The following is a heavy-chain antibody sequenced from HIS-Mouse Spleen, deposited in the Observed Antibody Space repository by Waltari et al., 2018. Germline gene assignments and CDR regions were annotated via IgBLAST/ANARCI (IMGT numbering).Heavy chain of an antibody. V-gene: IGHV4-31*03. J-gene: IGHJ4*02. CDR2: IYYSGST. CDR1: GGSISSGGYY. Sequence: QVQLQESGPGLVKPSQTLSLTCTVSGGSISSGGYYWSWIRTHPGKGLEWIGYIYYSGSTYHNPSLKSRVTISVDTSKNQFSLKLSSVTAADTAVYYCARAQRWELLPDYWGQGTLVTVSS. D-gene: IGHD1-26*01. CDR3: ARAQRWELLPDY.